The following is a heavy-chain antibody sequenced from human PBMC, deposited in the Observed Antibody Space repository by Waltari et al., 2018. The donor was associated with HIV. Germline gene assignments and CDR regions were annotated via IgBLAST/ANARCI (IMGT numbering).Heavy chain of an antibody. J-gene: IGHJ6*02. CDR3: ARDKLGDSAPV. Sequence: EVQLVESGGGLVQPGGTLRLSCSVSGFSINTYSIYWVGHRPGKGLELSSDISGSTNTKYYAESVKGLFTVSRDNAKNSAFLDMSALRDDDTAIYYCARDKLGDSAPVWGQGTTVAVSS. D-gene: IGHD1-26*01. CDR2: ISGSTNTK. V-gene: IGHV3-48*02. CDR1: GFSINTYS.